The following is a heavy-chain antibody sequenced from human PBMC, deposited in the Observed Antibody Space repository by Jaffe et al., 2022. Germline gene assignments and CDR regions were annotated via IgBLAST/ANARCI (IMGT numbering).Heavy chain of an antibody. CDR2: IQRDGIKR. CDR3: ARKGDCGGDCFDY. Sequence: EVHLVESGGGLVQPGGSLRLTCTASNFTFDDYWMVWVRQAPGKGLEWVATIQRDGIKRHYLDSVKGRFTMSRDNAKNSLYLQMDSLGVEDTAVYYCARKGDCGGDCFDYWGQGVLVTVSS. J-gene: IGHJ4*02. D-gene: IGHD2-21*01. V-gene: IGHV3-7*03. CDR1: NFTFDDYW.